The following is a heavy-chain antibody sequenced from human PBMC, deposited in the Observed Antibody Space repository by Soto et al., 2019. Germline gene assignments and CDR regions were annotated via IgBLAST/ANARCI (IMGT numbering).Heavy chain of an antibody. Sequence: QVQLVESGGGVVQPGRSLRLSCAASGFTFSSYGMHWVRQAPGKGLEWVAVIWYDGSNKYYADSVKGRFTISRDNSENTLYLQMNSLRAEDTAVYYCARRPYSTYYYYYGMDVWGQGTTVTVSS. D-gene: IGHD2-15*01. J-gene: IGHJ6*02. CDR3: ARRPYSTYYYYYGMDV. CDR2: IWYDGSNK. V-gene: IGHV3-33*01. CDR1: GFTFSSYG.